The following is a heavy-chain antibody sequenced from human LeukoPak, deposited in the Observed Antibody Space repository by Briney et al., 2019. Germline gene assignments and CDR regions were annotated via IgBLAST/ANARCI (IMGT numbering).Heavy chain of an antibody. Sequence: GGSLRLSCAASGFTFSSYSMNWVRQAPGKGLEWVSDISNSNNKYYTDSVKGRFTISRDNARNSVYLQMSSLRDEDTAVYYCARVTRGYPWDCWGQGTLVTVSS. CDR1: GFTFSSYS. D-gene: IGHD3-22*01. J-gene: IGHJ4*02. CDR3: ARVTRGYPWDC. CDR2: ISNSNNK. V-gene: IGHV3-48*02.